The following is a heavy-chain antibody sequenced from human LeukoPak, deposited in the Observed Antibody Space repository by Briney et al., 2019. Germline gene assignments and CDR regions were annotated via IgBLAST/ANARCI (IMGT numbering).Heavy chain of an antibody. D-gene: IGHD6-13*01. V-gene: IGHV3-23*01. J-gene: IGHJ3*02. CDR3: AKSGRRAAAGRGIGAFDI. CDR2: ISGSGGST. CDR1: GFTFSSYA. Sequence: GGSLRLSCAASGFTFSSYAMSWVRQAPGKGLEWVSAISGSGGSTYYADSEKGRFTISRDNSKNTLYLQMNSLRAEDTAVYYCAKSGRRAAAGRGIGAFDIWGQGTMVTVSS.